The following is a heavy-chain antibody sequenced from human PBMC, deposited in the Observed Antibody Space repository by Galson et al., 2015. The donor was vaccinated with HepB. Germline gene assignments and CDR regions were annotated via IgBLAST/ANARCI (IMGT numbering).Heavy chain of an antibody. CDR2: IYYSGST. CDR1: GGSISSSSYY. Sequence: ETLSLTCTVSGGSISSSSYYWGWIRQPPGKGLEWIGSIYYSGSTYYNPSLKSRVTISVDTSKNQFSLKLSSVTAADTAVYYCARTNWNDFGLGYWGQGTLVTVSS. D-gene: IGHD1-20*01. J-gene: IGHJ4*02. CDR3: ARTNWNDFGLGY. V-gene: IGHV4-39*01.